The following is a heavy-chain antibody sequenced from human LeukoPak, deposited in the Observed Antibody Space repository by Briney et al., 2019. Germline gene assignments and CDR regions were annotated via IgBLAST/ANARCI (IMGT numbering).Heavy chain of an antibody. CDR2: IYYSGST. Sequence: PSETLSLTCTVSGGSITSYYWSSIRQPPGHGGEWFGYIYYSGSTNYNPSLKSRVTISVDTSKNQFSLKLSSVPAADTAVYYCARDPLSQGWFDPWGQGTLVTVSS. V-gene: IGHV4-59*01. D-gene: IGHD3-3*02. CDR3: ARDPLSQGWFDP. J-gene: IGHJ5*02. CDR1: GGSITSYY.